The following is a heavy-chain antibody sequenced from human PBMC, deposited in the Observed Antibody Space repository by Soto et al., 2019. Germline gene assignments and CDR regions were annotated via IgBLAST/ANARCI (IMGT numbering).Heavy chain of an antibody. J-gene: IGHJ3*02. CDR2: MNPNSGNT. V-gene: IGHV1-8*01. CDR1: GYTFTSYY. Sequence: VASVKVSCKASGYTFTSYYINWVRQATGQGLEWMGWMNPNSGNTGYAQKFQGRVTMTRNTSISTAYMELSSLRSEDTAVYYCARSRNYYGSGSRAFDIWGQGTMVTVSS. D-gene: IGHD3-10*01. CDR3: ARSRNYYGSGSRAFDI.